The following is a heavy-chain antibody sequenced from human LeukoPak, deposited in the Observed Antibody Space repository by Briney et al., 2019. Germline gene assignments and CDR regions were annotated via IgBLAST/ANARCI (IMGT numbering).Heavy chain of an antibody. J-gene: IGHJ3*02. D-gene: IGHD3-22*01. CDR3: ARVISYYYDFAGALDI. Sequence: GASVKVSCKASGYTFTSYGISWVRQAPGQGLEWMGWISAYNGNTNYAQKLQGRVTMTTDTSTSTAYMELRSLRSDDTAVYYCARVISYYYDFAGALDIWGQGTMVTVSS. V-gene: IGHV1-18*01. CDR1: GYTFTSYG. CDR2: ISAYNGNT.